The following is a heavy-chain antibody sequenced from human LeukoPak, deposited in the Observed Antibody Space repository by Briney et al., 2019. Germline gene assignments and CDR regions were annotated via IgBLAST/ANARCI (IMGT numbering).Heavy chain of an antibody. D-gene: IGHD3-10*01. CDR3: ARDHRGSGSRYYYYYMDV. CDR2: ISSSRTI. Sequence: GGSLRLSCAASGFTFSSYEMNWVRQAPGKGLEWVSYISSSRTIYYADSVKGRFTISRDNAKNSLYLQMNSLRAEDTAVYYCARDHRGSGSRYYYYYMDVWGKGTTVTISS. CDR1: GFTFSSYE. J-gene: IGHJ6*03. V-gene: IGHV3-48*03.